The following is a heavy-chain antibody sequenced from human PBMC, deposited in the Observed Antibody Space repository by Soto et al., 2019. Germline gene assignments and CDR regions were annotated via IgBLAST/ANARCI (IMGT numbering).Heavy chain of an antibody. CDR2: IYYSGST. Sequence: PSETLSLTCTVSGGSISSFYWSWIRQPPGKGLEWIGYIYYSGSTNYNPSLKSRVTISVDTSKNQFSLKLSSVTAADTAVYYCARGGGYSYGYGPNYYYYYGMDVWGQGTTVTVSS. D-gene: IGHD5-18*01. CDR3: ARGGGYSYGYGPNYYYYYGMDV. V-gene: IGHV4-59*01. J-gene: IGHJ6*02. CDR1: GGSISSFY.